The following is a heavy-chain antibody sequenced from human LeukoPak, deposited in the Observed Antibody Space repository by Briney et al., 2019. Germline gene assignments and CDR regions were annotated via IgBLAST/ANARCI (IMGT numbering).Heavy chain of an antibody. V-gene: IGHV4-34*01. D-gene: IGHD2-15*01. CDR2: INHSGST. CDR1: GGSFSGYY. J-gene: IGHJ6*03. Sequence: PSETLSLTCAVYGGSFSGYYWSGTRQPPGKGLEWIGEINHSGSTNYNPSLKSRVTISVDTSKNQFSLKLCSVTAADTAVYYCARGPSVVVVAATDYYYYYYMDVWGKGTTVTVSS. CDR3: ARGPSVVVVAATDYYYYYYMDV.